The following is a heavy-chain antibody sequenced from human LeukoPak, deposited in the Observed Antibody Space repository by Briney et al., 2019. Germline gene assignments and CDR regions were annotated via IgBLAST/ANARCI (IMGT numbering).Heavy chain of an antibody. V-gene: IGHV4-34*01. CDR1: GGSFSGYY. CDR2: INHSGST. Sequence: SETLSLTCAVYGGSFSGYYWSWIRQPPGKGLEWIGEINHSGSTNYNPSLKSRVTISVDTSKNQFSLKLSSVTAADTAAYYCARVGECSSTSCYMDDAFDIWGQGTMVTVSS. D-gene: IGHD2-2*02. J-gene: IGHJ3*02. CDR3: ARVGECSSTSCYMDDAFDI.